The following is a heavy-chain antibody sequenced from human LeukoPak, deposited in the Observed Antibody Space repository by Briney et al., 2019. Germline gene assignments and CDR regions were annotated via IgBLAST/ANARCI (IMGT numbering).Heavy chain of an antibody. CDR2: IYTSGST. CDR1: GGSISSYY. V-gene: IGHV4-4*07. CDR3: ARGGYGDYYFDY. D-gene: IGHD4-17*01. Sequence: PSETLSLTCTVPGGSISSYYWSWIPHPAGKGLGLIGRIYTSGSTNYNPSLRSRVTMSVDTSKNHFSLKLRSVTAADTAVYYCARGGYGDYYFDYWGQGTLVTVSS. J-gene: IGHJ4*02.